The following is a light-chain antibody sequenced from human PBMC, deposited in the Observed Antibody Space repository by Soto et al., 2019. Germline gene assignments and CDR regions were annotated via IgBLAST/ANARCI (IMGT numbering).Light chain of an antibody. CDR3: QQYNTYSRT. Sequence: DIQMTQSPSTLSASVGDRVTITCRASQSISTWLAWYQQKPGKAPKLLIYKASSLESGAPSRFSGSGSGTEFTLTISSLQPDDFATYSCQQYNTYSRTFGQGTKVEI. CDR1: QSISTW. CDR2: KAS. J-gene: IGKJ1*01. V-gene: IGKV1-5*03.